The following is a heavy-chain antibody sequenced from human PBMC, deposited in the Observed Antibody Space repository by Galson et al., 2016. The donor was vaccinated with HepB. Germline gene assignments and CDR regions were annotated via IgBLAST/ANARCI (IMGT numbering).Heavy chain of an antibody. CDR1: GYNFANYW. J-gene: IGHJ4*02. D-gene: IGHD2-15*01. CDR2: SHPGDSKT. V-gene: IGHV5-51*01. Sequence: QSGAEVKKPGESLKISCKGSGYNFANYWVAWVRQMPGKGLEWMGISHPGDSKTGYSPSFQGQVTISADKSFSTAYLQWISLKASDTAMYYCARHKDMSTWDYFDYWGQGTLVTVST. CDR3: ARHKDMSTWDYFDY.